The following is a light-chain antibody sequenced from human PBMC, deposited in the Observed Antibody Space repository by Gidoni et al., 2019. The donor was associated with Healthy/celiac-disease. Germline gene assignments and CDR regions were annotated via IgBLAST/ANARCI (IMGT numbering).Light chain of an antibody. CDR1: SSDAGSYNL. CDR3: CSYAGSSTYVV. Sequence: QSALTQPASASESPGQSITISCTGTSSDAGSYNLVSWYQQHPGKAPKLMIYEGSKRPSGVSNRFSGSKSGNTASLTIAGLQAEDEADYYCCSYAGSSTYVVFGGGTKLTVL. CDR2: EGS. J-gene: IGLJ2*01. V-gene: IGLV2-23*01.